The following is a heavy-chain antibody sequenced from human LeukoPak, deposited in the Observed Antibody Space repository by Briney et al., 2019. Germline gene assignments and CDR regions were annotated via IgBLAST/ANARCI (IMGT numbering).Heavy chain of an antibody. D-gene: IGHD6-13*01. CDR3: ARGGSSWYGYYYYMDV. CDR2: INPNSGGT. J-gene: IGHJ6*03. CDR1: GYTFTGYY. Sequence: ASVKVSRKASGYTFTGYYMHWVRQAPGQGLEWMGWINPNSGGTNYAQKFQGRVTMTRDTSISTAYMELSRLRSDDTAVYYCARGGSSWYGYYYYMDVWGKGTTVTVSS. V-gene: IGHV1-2*02.